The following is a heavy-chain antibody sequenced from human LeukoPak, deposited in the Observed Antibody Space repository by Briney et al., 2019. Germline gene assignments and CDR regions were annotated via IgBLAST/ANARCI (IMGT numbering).Heavy chain of an antibody. CDR3: ARGPPIWFGELGFYYYYYMDV. J-gene: IGHJ6*03. CDR2: IKHSGST. CDR1: GGSLSGFY. D-gene: IGHD3-10*01. Sequence: PSQTRSLTCAVDGGSLSGFYRGCIRDLPRHGLEWIGAIKHSGSTSYNPSLKSRVTISVDTSKNQFCLKLSSVTAADTAVYYCARGPPIWFGELGFYYYYYMDVWDKGTTVTVSS. V-gene: IGHV4-34*01.